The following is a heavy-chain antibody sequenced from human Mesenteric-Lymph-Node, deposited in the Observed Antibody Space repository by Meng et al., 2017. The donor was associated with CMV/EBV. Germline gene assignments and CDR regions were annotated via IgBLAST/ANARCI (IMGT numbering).Heavy chain of an antibody. CDR3: ARRRYGSPSNWFDP. V-gene: IGHV4-59*01. D-gene: IGHD6-6*01. Sequence: GPLRLSCTVSGGSISSYYWSWIRQPPGKGLEWIGYIYYSGSTNYNPSLKSRVTISVDTSKNQFSLKLSSVTAADTAVYYCARRRYGSPSNWFDPWGQGTLVTVSS. J-gene: IGHJ5*02. CDR2: IYYSGST. CDR1: GGSISSYY.